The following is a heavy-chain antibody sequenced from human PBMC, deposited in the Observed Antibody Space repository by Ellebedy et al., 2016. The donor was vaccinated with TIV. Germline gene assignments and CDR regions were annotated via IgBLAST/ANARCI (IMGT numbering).Heavy chain of an antibody. Sequence: AASVKVSCKTSGYTFTSYAISWARQAPGQGLEWMAWTSTYSGDKRFAQKFQDRVTLTTDRSTSTVYMELRSLRSDDSAMYYCTRDCSSSACHAYYYYYGMDVWGQGTSVTVSS. D-gene: IGHD2-2*01. CDR3: TRDCSSSACHAYYYYYGMDV. CDR1: GYTFTSYA. J-gene: IGHJ6*02. V-gene: IGHV1-18*01. CDR2: TSTYSGDK.